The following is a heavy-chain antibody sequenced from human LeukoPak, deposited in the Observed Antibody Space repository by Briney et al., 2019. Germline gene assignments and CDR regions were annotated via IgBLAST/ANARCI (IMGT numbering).Heavy chain of an antibody. Sequence: ASVTVSCKASGYTFTSYGISRVRQAPGQGLEGMGWISAYNGNTNYAQKLQGRVTMTTDTSTSTAYMELRSLRSDDTAVYYCARDVGYSYGERNFDYWGQGTLVTVSS. CDR3: ARDVGYSYGERNFDY. V-gene: IGHV1-18*01. J-gene: IGHJ4*02. D-gene: IGHD5-18*01. CDR1: GYTFTSYG. CDR2: ISAYNGNT.